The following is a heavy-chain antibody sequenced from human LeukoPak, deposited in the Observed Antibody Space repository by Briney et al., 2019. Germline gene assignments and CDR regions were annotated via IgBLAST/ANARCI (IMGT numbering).Heavy chain of an antibody. CDR1: GGSFSGYY. J-gene: IGHJ4*02. V-gene: IGHV4-34*01. CDR3: ARGGINYYDSSGYFEDYFDY. D-gene: IGHD3-22*01. Sequence: PSETLSLTCAVYGGSFSGYYWSWIRQPPGKGLEWIGEINHSGSTNYNPSLKSRVTISVDTSKNQFSLKLSSVTAADTAVYYCARGGINYYDSSGYFEDYFDYWGQGTLVTVSS. CDR2: INHSGST.